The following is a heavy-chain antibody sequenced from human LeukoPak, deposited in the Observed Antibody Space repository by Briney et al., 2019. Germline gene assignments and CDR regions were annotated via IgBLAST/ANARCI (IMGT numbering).Heavy chain of an antibody. CDR2: INPKTGGT. Sequence: GASVKVSCKASGYTFTDYYIHWVRQAPGQGLEWMGWINPKTGGTNYAQRFQDRGTMTRDTSINTAYMDMSSLRSGDTAVYYCARGLYCTGGSCSTFWGQGSLVTVSS. V-gene: IGHV1-2*02. J-gene: IGHJ4*02. CDR3: ARGLYCTGGSCSTF. CDR1: GYTFTDYY. D-gene: IGHD2-15*01.